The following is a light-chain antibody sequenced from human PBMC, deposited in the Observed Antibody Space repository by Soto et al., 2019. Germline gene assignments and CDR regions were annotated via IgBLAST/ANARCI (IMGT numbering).Light chain of an antibody. V-gene: IGKV1-5*01. CDR3: QQYRTFPLT. Sequence: DIQMTQSPSTLSASVGDRVTITCRASQNINNWMAWYHQKPGEAPKLLIYDAFSLQTGVPFTFSGSGSGTEFSLTISSLQPDDFGTYYCQQYRTFPLTFGGGTKVEIK. CDR1: QNINNW. J-gene: IGKJ4*01. CDR2: DAF.